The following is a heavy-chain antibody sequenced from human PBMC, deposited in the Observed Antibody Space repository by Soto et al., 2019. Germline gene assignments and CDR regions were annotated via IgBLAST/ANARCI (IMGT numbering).Heavy chain of an antibody. D-gene: IGHD3-9*01. J-gene: IGHJ4*02. CDR2: IIPILGIA. V-gene: IGHV1-69*02. Sequence: QVQLVQSGAEVKKPGSSVKVSCKASGGTFSSYTISWVRQAPGQGLEWMGRIIPILGIANYAQKFQGRVTITADKSTSTAYMELSSLRSEDTAVYYCARAGYDILTGYYTPLDYWGQGTLVTVSS. CDR3: ARAGYDILTGYYTPLDY. CDR1: GGTFSSYT.